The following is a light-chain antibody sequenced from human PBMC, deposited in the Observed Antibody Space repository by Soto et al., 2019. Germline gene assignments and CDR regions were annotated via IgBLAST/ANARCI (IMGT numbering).Light chain of an antibody. CDR2: DAS. J-gene: IGKJ3*01. CDR3: QHRSIWPFT. Sequence: EIVLTQSPATLSLSPGERATLSCRASQSVSSYLAWYQQKPGQAPRLLIYDASNRATGIPARFSGSGSGTDFTLTISSLEPEDFAVYYCQHRSIWPFTFGPGTKVDL. V-gene: IGKV3-11*01. CDR1: QSVSSY.